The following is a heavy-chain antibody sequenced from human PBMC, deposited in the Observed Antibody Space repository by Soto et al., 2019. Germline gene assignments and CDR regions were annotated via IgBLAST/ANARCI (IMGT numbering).Heavy chain of an antibody. CDR3: ARHSLALRKNNWFDP. Sequence: SETLSLTCTVSGDSIISSDFYWGWVRQPPGKGLEWIGSIFYLGSSYYNPSLKSRVTMSVDTSKNQFSLRLRSVTAADTALYFCARHSLALRKNNWFDPWGQGSMATVSS. D-gene: IGHD3-3*02. CDR1: GDSIISSDFY. V-gene: IGHV4-39*01. CDR2: IFYLGSS. J-gene: IGHJ5*02.